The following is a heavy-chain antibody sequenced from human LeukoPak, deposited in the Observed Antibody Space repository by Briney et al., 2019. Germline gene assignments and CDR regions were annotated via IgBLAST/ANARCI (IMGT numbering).Heavy chain of an antibody. Sequence: GASVKVSCKASGYTFTSYDINWVRQAPGQGLEWMGWMNPNSGNTGYAQKFQGRVTMTRNTSISTAYMELSSLRSEDTAVYYCARGYCSSTSCYYYTDDYYYGMDVWGQGTTVTVSS. D-gene: IGHD2-2*01. CDR1: GYTFTSYD. CDR2: MNPNSGNT. CDR3: ARGYCSSTSCYYYTDDYYYGMDV. V-gene: IGHV1-8*01. J-gene: IGHJ6*02.